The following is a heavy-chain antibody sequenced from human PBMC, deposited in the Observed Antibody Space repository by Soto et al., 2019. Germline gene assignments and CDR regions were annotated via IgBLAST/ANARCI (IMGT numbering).Heavy chain of an antibody. CDR1: GGAFSSYA. V-gene: IGHV1-69*06. J-gene: IGHJ5*02. Sequence: SVKVSSKTCGGAFSSYAISLVRQAPGQGVEWMGGIILIFGTSNYSQKFHVRVTITADKSTSTAYMELSSLRSEDTAVYYCARADIVVVPAAILYLGTDPWGQGTMVTVSS. D-gene: IGHD2-2*01. CDR3: ARADIVVVPAAILYLGTDP. CDR2: IILIFGTS.